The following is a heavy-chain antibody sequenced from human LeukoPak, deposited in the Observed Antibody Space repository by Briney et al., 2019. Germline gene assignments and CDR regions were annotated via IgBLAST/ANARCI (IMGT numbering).Heavy chain of an antibody. V-gene: IGHV1-46*01. Sequence: GASVKVSCKASGYTFTSYYMHWVRQAPGQGLEWMGIINPSGGSTSYAQKFQGRVTMTRDTSTSTVYMELSSLRSEDTAVYYCARDGHRVRYYDSSGGNYFDYWGQGTLVTVSS. D-gene: IGHD3-22*01. CDR3: ARDGHRVRYYDSSGGNYFDY. J-gene: IGHJ4*02. CDR2: INPSGGST. CDR1: GYTFTSYY.